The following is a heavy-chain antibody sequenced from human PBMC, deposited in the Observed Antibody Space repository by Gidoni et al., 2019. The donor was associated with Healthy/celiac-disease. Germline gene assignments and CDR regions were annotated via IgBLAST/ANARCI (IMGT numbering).Heavy chain of an antibody. V-gene: IGHV4-34*01. Sequence: QVQLQQWGAGLLKPSETLSLTCAVYGWSFSGYYWSWIRQPPGKGLEWIGEINHSGSTNYNPSLKSRVTISVDTSKNQFSLKLSSVTAADTAVYYCARVKRGYYYDSKGMDVWGKGTTVTVSS. CDR2: INHSGST. CDR3: ARVKRGYYYDSKGMDV. CDR1: GWSFSGYY. J-gene: IGHJ6*04. D-gene: IGHD3-22*01.